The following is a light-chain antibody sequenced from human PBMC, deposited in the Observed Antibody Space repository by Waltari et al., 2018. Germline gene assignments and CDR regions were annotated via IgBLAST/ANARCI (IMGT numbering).Light chain of an antibody. J-gene: IGKJ1*01. CDR2: DAS. V-gene: IGKV3-11*01. CDR3: QQRSNWPPET. CDR1: QSVSSY. Sequence: EIVLTQSPATLSLSPGERATLPCRASQSVSSYLAWYQQNPGQAPRLLIYDASNRATGIPARFSGSGSGTDFTLTISSLEPEDFAVYYCQQRSNWPPETFGQGTKVEIK.